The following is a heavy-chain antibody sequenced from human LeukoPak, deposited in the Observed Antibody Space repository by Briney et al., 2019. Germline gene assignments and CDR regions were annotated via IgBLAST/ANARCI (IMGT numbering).Heavy chain of an antibody. D-gene: IGHD6-25*01. CDR1: GDSLNSYY. CDR3: AGRAARFFDY. J-gene: IGHJ4*02. CDR2: IFYSGSS. Sequence: SETLSLTCTVSGDSLNSYYWSWIRQPPGEGLQWIGYIFYSGSSNYNASLTSRVAISVDTSKNQFSLKLTSVTAADTAVYYCAGRAARFFDYWGQGILVTVSS. V-gene: IGHV4-59*01.